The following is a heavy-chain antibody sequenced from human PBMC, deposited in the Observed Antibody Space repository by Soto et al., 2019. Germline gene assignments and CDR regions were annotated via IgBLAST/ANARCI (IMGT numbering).Heavy chain of an antibody. Sequence: PGGSLRLSCVASGFSFSSQAMHWVRQAPGKGLEWVAAISNDGNRQLYADSVKDRFTISRDNSKNTLYLQMNSLRAEDTAVYYWAKPHTRPNRFEPWGEGAQVSVTS. D-gene: IGHD3-3*01. CDR3: AKPHTRPNRFEP. CDR2: ISNDGNRQ. CDR1: GFSFSSQA. V-gene: IGHV3-30-3*02. J-gene: IGHJ5*02.